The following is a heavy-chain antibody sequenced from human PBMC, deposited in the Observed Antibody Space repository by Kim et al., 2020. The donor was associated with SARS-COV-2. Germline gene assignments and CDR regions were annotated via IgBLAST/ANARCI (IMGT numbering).Heavy chain of an antibody. CDR3: ARGGSSSPIDY. V-gene: IGHV4-4*02. CDR1: GGSISSSNW. Sequence: SETLSLTCAVSGGSISSSNWWSWVRQPPGKGLEWIGEIYHSGSTNYNPSLKSRGTISVDKSKNQFSLKLSSVTAADTAVYYCARGGSSSPIDYWGQGTLVTVSS. J-gene: IGHJ4*02. D-gene: IGHD6-13*01. CDR2: IYHSGST.